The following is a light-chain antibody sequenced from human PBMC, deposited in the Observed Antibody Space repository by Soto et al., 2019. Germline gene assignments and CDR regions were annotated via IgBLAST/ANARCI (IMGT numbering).Light chain of an antibody. V-gene: IGKV1-6*02. CDR1: QGIGSE. CDR3: LQDFSYPRP. CDR2: GAS. Sequence: AIQMTQSPSSLSASVGDRVTITCRASQGIGSELGWYQLKPGKVPKLLVYGASTLQSGVLPRLSGSGSGTDFTLTISCLQPDDFATYFCLQDFSYPRPFGQGTKVEIK. J-gene: IGKJ1*01.